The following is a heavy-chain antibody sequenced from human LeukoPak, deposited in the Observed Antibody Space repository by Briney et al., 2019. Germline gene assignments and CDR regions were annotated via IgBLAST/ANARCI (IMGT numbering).Heavy chain of an antibody. CDR3: ARDLTGGDYVRGAFDI. CDR2: ISSSSSYI. Sequence: PGGSLRLSCAASGFTFSSYSMNWVRQAPGKGLEWVSPISSSSSYIYYADSVKGRFTISRDNAKNSLYLQMNSLRAEDTAVYYCARDLTGGDYVRGAFDIWGQGTMVTVSS. D-gene: IGHD4-17*01. J-gene: IGHJ3*02. CDR1: GFTFSSYS. V-gene: IGHV3-21*01.